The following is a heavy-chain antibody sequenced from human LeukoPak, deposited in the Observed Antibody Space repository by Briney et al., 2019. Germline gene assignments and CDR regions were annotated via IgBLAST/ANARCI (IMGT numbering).Heavy chain of an antibody. V-gene: IGHV3-13*01. CDR1: GFTFSTYD. CDR3: ARATVIGNAPVPGYMDV. D-gene: IGHD2-21*01. J-gene: IGHJ6*03. CDR2: IGTIGDT. Sequence: GGSLRLSCAASGFTFSTYDMHWVRQVSGKGLEWVSSIGTIGDTFYPGSVKGRFTISRENAKNSLYLQMNGLRAGDTAVYYCARATVIGNAPVPGYMDVWGKGTTVTVSS.